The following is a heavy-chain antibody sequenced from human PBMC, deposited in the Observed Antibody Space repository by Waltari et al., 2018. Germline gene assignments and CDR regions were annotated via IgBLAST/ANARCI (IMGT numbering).Heavy chain of an antibody. J-gene: IGHJ3*01. Sequence: QVQLVESGGGVVQLGRSLRLSCAAFGITFSVSGMHWVRQAPGKGLEWVAIIQYDGRKLNYADSVKGRFTISRDNSKNTLYLQMNSLRAEDTALYYCAREGGTKQFGTFDVWGQGAMVTVS. V-gene: IGHV3-33*05. CDR3: AREGGTKQFGTFDV. D-gene: IGHD6-6*01. CDR1: GITFSVSG. CDR2: IQYDGRKL.